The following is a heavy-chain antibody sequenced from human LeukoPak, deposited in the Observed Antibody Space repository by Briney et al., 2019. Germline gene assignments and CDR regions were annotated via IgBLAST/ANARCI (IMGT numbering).Heavy chain of an antibody. CDR1: GFTSSSYAM. CDR3: VRGAGLIYSDRGGIRGYFDY. J-gene: IGHJ4*02. V-gene: IGHV4-4*02. CDR2: THHSGNT. D-gene: IGHD3-22*01. Sequence: PGGSLRLSCATSGFTSSSYAMSWVRQAPGKGLEWIGETHHSGNTNYNPSLRSRVTTSMDKSKNHVSLKVNSVTAADTAVYYCVRGAGLIYSDRGGIRGYFDYWGQGALVTVSS.